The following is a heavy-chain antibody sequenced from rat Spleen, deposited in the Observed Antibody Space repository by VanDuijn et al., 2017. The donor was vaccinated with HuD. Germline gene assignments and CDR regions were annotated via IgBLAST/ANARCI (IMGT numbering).Heavy chain of an antibody. CDR2: ISYDGSST. Sequence: EVQLVESGGGLVQPGRSMKLSCAASGFTFSNYDMAWVRQAPKKGLEWVATISYDGSSTNYRDSVKGRFTISRDNAKSTLYLQMDSLRSEDTATYYCARLYYYSSYGGMDAWGQGASVTVSS. J-gene: IGHJ4*01. CDR3: ARLYYYSSYGGMDA. CDR1: GFTFSNYD. V-gene: IGHV5-7*01. D-gene: IGHD1-2*01.